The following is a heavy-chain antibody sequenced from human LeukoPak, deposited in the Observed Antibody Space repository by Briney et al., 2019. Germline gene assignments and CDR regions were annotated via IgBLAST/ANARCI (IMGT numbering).Heavy chain of an antibody. V-gene: IGHV3-66*01. CDR3: ARGAVEMATIDYFDY. Sequence: PGGSLRLSCAASGFTFSSYSMNWVRQAPGKGLEWVSVIYSGGSTYYADSVKGRFTISRDNSKNTLNLQMNSLRAEDTAVYYCARGAVEMATIDYFDYWGQGTLVTVSS. CDR1: GFTFSSYS. J-gene: IGHJ4*02. D-gene: IGHD5-24*01. CDR2: IYSGGST.